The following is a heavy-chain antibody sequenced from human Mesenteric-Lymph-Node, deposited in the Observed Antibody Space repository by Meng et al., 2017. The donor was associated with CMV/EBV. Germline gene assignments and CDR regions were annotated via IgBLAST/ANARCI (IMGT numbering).Heavy chain of an antibody. V-gene: IGHV3-23*01. CDR3: AKEYDFWSGYPQNFDP. CDR1: GFTFSSYA. J-gene: IGHJ5*02. Sequence: ETLSLTCAASGFTFSSYAMSWVRQAPGKGLEWVSAISGSGGSTYYADSVRGRFTISRDNSKNTLYLQMNSLRAEDTAVYYCAKEYDFWSGYPQNFDPWGQGTLVTVSS. CDR2: ISGSGGST. D-gene: IGHD3-3*01.